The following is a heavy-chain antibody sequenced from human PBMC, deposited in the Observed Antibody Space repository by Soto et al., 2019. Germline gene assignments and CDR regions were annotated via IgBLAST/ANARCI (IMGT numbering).Heavy chain of an antibody. CDR3: ARARTLGYCSGGSCYWVFDY. CDR2: IYYSGST. Sequence: SETLSLTCTVSGGSISSYYWSWIRQPPGKGLEWIGYIYYSGSTNYNPSLKSRVTISVDTSKNQFSLKLSSVTAADTAVYYCARARTLGYCSGGSCYWVFDYWGQGTLVTVSS. D-gene: IGHD2-15*01. J-gene: IGHJ4*02. CDR1: GGSISSYY. V-gene: IGHV4-59*01.